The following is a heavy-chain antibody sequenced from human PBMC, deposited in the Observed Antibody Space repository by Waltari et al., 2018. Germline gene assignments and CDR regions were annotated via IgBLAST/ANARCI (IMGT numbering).Heavy chain of an antibody. V-gene: IGHV1-46*01. CDR2: INPSGGST. Sequence: QVQLVQSGAEVKKPGASVKVSCKASGYTFTSYYMHWVRQAPGQGLEWMGIINPSGGSTSYAKKFQGRVTMTRDTSTSTVYMELSSLRSEDTAVYYCARGSHCNGYDCYYHFDFWGQGTLVTVSS. D-gene: IGHD2-21*01. CDR3: ARGSHCNGYDCYYHFDF. CDR1: GYTFTSYY. J-gene: IGHJ4*02.